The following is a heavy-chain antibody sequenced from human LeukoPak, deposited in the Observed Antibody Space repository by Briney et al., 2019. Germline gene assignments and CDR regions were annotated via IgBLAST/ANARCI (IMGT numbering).Heavy chain of an antibody. CDR2: IIPIFGTA. D-gene: IGHD6-19*01. CDR3: ARTPLAVAGTRFDP. V-gene: IGHV1-69*05. J-gene: IGHJ5*02. CDR1: GGSGSSYG. Sequence: SVKVSCKASGGSGSSYGISWVRQAPGQGLEWMGGIIPIFGTANYAQKFQGRVTITTDESTSTAYMELSSLRSEDTAVDYCARTPLAVAGTRFDPWGQGTLVTVSS.